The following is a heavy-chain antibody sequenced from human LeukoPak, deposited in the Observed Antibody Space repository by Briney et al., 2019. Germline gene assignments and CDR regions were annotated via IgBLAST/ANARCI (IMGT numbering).Heavy chain of an antibody. J-gene: IGHJ4*02. CDR2: LSSRSRYI. CDR3: ARGYYHDSRGYYFDY. Sequence: PGGSLRLSCAASGFTFSNYAMTWVRQAPGKGLEWVSSLSSRSRYIYYADSLKGRFTISRDNAKNSLYLQVNSLRADDTAVYYCARGYYHDSRGYYFDYWGQGTLVTVSS. D-gene: IGHD3-22*01. V-gene: IGHV3-21*01. CDR1: GFTFSNYA.